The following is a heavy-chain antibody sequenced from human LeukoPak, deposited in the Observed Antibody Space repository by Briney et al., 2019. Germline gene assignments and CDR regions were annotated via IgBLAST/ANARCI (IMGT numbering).Heavy chain of an antibody. CDR3: ARASITMARGELVFYFDY. J-gene: IGHJ4*02. CDR1: GFTFGSYG. D-gene: IGHD3-10*01. V-gene: IGHV3-30*02. Sequence: GGSLRLSCAASGFTFGSYGMHWVRQAPGKGLEWVAFIRPDGDNKYYADSVKGRFTISRDNAKNSLYLQINSLRAEDTAVYYCARASITMARGELVFYFDYWGQGTLVTVSS. CDR2: IRPDGDNK.